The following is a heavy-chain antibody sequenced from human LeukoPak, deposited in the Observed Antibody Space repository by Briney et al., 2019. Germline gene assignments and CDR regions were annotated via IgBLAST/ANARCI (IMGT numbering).Heavy chain of an antibody. V-gene: IGHV4-30-4*08. D-gene: IGHD3-10*01. CDR2: IHYSGST. Sequence: SQTPSLTRIFPGGSIRSGDYYWSWIRQPPRKGLEWIGYIHYSGSTYYKPSLKGRVTISVDTPKNQFSLKLSSVTAADTAVYYCASITMVRGVNYWGQGTLVTVSA. CDR3: ASITMVRGVNY. J-gene: IGHJ4*02. CDR1: GGSIRSGDYY.